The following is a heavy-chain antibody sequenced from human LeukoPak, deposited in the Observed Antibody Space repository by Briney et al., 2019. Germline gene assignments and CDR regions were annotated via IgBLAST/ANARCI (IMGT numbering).Heavy chain of an antibody. CDR3: ARGGSYRFESYYFYGIDA. D-gene: IGHD3-10*01. CDR1: GYTFIGYY. CDR2: INPNSGGT. J-gene: IGHJ6*02. Sequence: ASVKVSCKASGYTFIGYYMHWGRQAPGQGLEWMGWINPNSGGTNYAQKFQGRVTMTRDTSISTAYMELSRLRSDDTAVYYCARGGSYRFESYYFYGIDAWGQGTTVTVSS. V-gene: IGHV1-2*02.